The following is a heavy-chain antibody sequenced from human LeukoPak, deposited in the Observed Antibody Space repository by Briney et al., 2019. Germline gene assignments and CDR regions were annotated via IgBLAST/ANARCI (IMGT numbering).Heavy chain of an antibody. Sequence: SETLSLTCTVSGGSISSSSYYWGWIRQPPGKGLECIGSIYYSGSTYYNPSLKSRVTISVDTSKNQFSLKLSSVTAADTAVYYCASSYYYDSSGYYFNWGQGTLVTVSS. D-gene: IGHD3-22*01. V-gene: IGHV4-39*01. CDR3: ASSYYYDSSGYYFN. CDR2: IYYSGST. J-gene: IGHJ4*02. CDR1: GGSISSSSYY.